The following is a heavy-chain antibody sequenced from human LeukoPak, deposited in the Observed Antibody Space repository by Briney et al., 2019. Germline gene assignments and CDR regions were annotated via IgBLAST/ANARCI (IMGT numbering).Heavy chain of an antibody. CDR3: ARHGGNYGGLDY. J-gene: IGHJ4*02. Sequence: PSETLSLTCTVSGGSISSSSYYWGWIRQPPGKGLEWIGSIYYSGSTNYNPSLKSRLTMSVDTSKNQCSLKLNSVTAADTAVYYCARHGGNYGGLDYWGQGTLVTVSS. D-gene: IGHD4-23*01. CDR1: GGSISSSSYY. CDR2: IYYSGST. V-gene: IGHV4-39*01.